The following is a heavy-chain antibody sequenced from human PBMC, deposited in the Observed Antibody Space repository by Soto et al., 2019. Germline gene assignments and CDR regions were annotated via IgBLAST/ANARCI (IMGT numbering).Heavy chain of an antibody. CDR3: ARGRYCLTGRCFPNWFDS. J-gene: IGHJ5*01. D-gene: IGHD2-15*01. CDR1: GDSISTVDYF. Sequence: SQTLSLTCSVSGDSISTVDYFWAWIRQPPGQALEYIGYIYKSTTTYYNPSFEGRVAISLDTSKSQFSLTVTSVTAADTAVYFCARGRYCLTGRCFPNWFDSWGQGTLVTV. CDR2: IYKSTTT. V-gene: IGHV4-30-4*01.